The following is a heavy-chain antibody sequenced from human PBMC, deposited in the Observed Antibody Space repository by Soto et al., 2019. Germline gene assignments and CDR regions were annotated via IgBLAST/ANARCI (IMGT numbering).Heavy chain of an antibody. V-gene: IGHV3-23*01. CDR1: GFTFSSYA. D-gene: IGHD6-19*01. CDR2: ISGSGGST. CDR3: AKDQAGIAVAGPDAFDI. Sequence: PGGSLRLSCAASGFTFSSYAMSWVRQAPGKGLEWVSAISGSGGSTYYADSVKGRFTISRDNSKNTLYLQMNSLRAEDTAVYYCAKDQAGIAVAGPDAFDIWGQGTMVTVSS. J-gene: IGHJ3*02.